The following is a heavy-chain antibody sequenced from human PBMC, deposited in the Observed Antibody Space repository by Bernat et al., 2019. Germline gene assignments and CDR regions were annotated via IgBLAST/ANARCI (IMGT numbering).Heavy chain of an antibody. J-gene: IGHJ4*02. CDR1: GFTFSDYY. V-gene: IGHV3-11*06. CDR3: ARDGTYGGTTPFDY. D-gene: IGHD4-23*01. CDR2: ISSSSSYT. Sequence: QVQLVESGGGLVKPGGSLRLSCAASGFTFSDYYMSWIRQAPGKGLEWVSYISSSSSYTNYADSVKGQFTISRDNAKNSLYLQMNSLRAEDTAVYYCARDGTYGGTTPFDYWGQGTLVTVSS.